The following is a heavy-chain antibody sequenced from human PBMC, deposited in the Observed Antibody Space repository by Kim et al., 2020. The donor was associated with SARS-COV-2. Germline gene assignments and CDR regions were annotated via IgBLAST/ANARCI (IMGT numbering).Heavy chain of an antibody. J-gene: IGHJ3*02. CDR3: AKGLRHIVVVIAQPHAFDI. D-gene: IGHD2-21*01. CDR1: GFTFDDYA. V-gene: IGHV3-9*01. Sequence: GGSLRLSCAASGFTFDDYAMHWVRQAPGKGLEWVSGISWNSGSIGYADSVKGRFTISRDNAKNSLYLQMNSLRAEDTALYYCAKGLRHIVVVIAQPHAFDIWGQGTMVTVSS. CDR2: ISWNSGSI.